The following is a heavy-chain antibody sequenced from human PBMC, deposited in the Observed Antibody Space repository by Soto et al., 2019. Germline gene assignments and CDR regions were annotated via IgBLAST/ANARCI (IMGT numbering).Heavy chain of an antibody. CDR2: IYHSGST. CDR3: SRDGLYSGYDY. V-gene: IGHV4-30-2*01. Sequence: SETLSLTCAVSGGSISSGGYSWSWIRQPPGKGLEWIGYIYHSGSTYYNPSLKSRVTISVDRSKNQFSLKLSSVTAADTAVYYCSRDGLYSGYDYWGQGTLVTVSS. CDR1: GGSISSGGYS. J-gene: IGHJ4*02. D-gene: IGHD5-12*01.